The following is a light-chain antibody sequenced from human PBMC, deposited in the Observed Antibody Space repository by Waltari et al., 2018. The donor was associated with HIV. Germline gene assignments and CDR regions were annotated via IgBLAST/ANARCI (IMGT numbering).Light chain of an antibody. Sequence: QSVLTQPPSASGTPGQRVTISCSGSSSNIGSRPVNWYQQLAGSAPTLLIYRSDLRPSVVPDRFSVSKSATSASLAISGLQSEDEATYYCASWDDSLNGVIFGGGTELTVL. CDR3: ASWDDSLNGVI. V-gene: IGLV1-44*01. J-gene: IGLJ2*01. CDR1: SSNIGSRP. CDR2: RSD.